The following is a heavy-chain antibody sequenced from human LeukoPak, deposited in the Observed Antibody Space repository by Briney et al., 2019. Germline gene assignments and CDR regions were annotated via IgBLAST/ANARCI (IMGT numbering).Heavy chain of an antibody. V-gene: IGHV3-48*03. Sequence: GGSLRLSCAASGFTFSSYEMNWVRQAPGKGLEWVSYISSSGSTIYYADSVKGRFTISRDNAKNSLYLQMNSLRAEDTAVYYCARDSVAGTGNYYYGMDVWGQGTTVTVSS. J-gene: IGHJ6*02. CDR3: ARDSVAGTGNYYYGMDV. CDR2: ISSSGSTI. CDR1: GFTFSSYE. D-gene: IGHD6-19*01.